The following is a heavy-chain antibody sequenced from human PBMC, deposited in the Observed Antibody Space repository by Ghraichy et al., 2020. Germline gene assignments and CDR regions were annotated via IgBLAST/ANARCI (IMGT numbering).Heavy chain of an antibody. CDR1: GGSIISGGYY. J-gene: IGHJ4*02. V-gene: IGHV4-31*03. Sequence: TLSLTCTVSGGSIISGGYYWSWIRQYPGKGLEWIGYIYYSGTTYYNPSLKSRVTISVDTSKNQFSLKLSSVTAAGTAVYYCARGGYCGGDCFDYWGQGTLVTVSS. CDR2: IYYSGTT. CDR3: ARGGYCGGDCFDY. D-gene: IGHD2-21*01.